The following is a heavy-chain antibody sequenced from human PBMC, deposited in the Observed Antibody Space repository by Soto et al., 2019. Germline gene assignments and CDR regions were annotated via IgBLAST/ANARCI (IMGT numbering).Heavy chain of an antibody. V-gene: IGHV1-18*04. J-gene: IGHJ6*02. CDR2: ISAYNGNT. Sequence: GASVKVSCKXSGYTFTSYGISWVRQAPGQGLEWMGWISAYNGNTNYAQKLQGRVTMTTDTSTSTAYMELRSLRSDDTAVYYCARDTTMIVVVIMVDYYYGMDVWGQGITVTVSS. CDR3: ARDTTMIVVVIMVDYYYGMDV. CDR1: GYTFTSYG. D-gene: IGHD3-22*01.